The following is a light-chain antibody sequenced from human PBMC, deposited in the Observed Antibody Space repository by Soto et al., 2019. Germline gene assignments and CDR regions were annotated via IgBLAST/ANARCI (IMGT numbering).Light chain of an antibody. CDR3: QQYSGIWT. CDR1: QSISSW. V-gene: IGKV1-5*03. J-gene: IGKJ1*01. CDR2: QAS. Sequence: IKMTQSPSTLSASVGDRVTITCRASQSISSWLAWYQQKPGKAPKLLIYQASTLESGVPSRFGGTGSGTEFTLTISSLQPDDFATYYCQQYSGIWTFGQGTKVDI.